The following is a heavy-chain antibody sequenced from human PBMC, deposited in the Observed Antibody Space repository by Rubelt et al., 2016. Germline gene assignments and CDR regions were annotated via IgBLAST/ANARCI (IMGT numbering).Heavy chain of an antibody. Sequence: EVQLVQSGAEVKKPGESLKISCQGSGYNFAKSWIGWVRQMSGKGLEWMGIIYPGDSDTRYNPSCRGQVTISAAKSVSTAYLQWSSLKASDTAMYYCARLPQNTYYFDYWGQGALVMVSS. V-gene: IGHV5-51*03. CDR1: GYNFAKSW. CDR2: IYPGDSDT. CDR3: ARLPQNTYYFDY. J-gene: IGHJ4*02.